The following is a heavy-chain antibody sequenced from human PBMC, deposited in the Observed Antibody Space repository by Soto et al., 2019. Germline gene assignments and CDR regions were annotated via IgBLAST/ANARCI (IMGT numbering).Heavy chain of an antibody. CDR2: INSDGSNR. Sequence: PGGSLRLSCAASGITFSTCWMHWVRQAPGKGLVWVSGINSDGSNRGYADSVKGRITISRDNAKNTLYLQMNSLRVEDTAVYYCARGYRYFDYWGQGALVTVSS. CDR3: ARGYRYFDY. D-gene: IGHD3-16*02. CDR1: GITFSTCW. J-gene: IGHJ4*02. V-gene: IGHV3-74*01.